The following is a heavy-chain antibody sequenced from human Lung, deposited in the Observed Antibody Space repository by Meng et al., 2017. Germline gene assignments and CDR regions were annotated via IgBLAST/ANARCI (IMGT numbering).Heavy chain of an antibody. V-gene: IGHV4-61*01. CDR3: AGGPWELEL. D-gene: IGHD1-26*01. Sequence: QVQLLESGPGLLRPSDTLFLSCSASGASVSRGSHYWPWIRRPPGKGLEWIAYMDYSRRPNYSPSLKSRVTMSTDTSKNQLSLKLRSVTAADTGVYYCAGGPWELELWRQGTLVTVSS. J-gene: IGHJ1*01. CDR2: MDYSRRP. CDR1: GASVSRGSHY.